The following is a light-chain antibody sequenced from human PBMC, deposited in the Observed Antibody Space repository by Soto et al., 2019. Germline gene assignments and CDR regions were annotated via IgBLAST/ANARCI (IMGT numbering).Light chain of an antibody. CDR2: GAS. CDR3: QQYGSSPLT. Sequence: MVLTQSPAPLSLSPGERATLYCRASQSVSSYLAWYQQKPGQAPRLLIYGASSRATGIPDRFSGSGSGTDFTLTISRLEPEDFAVYYCQQYGSSPLTFGGGTKV. V-gene: IGKV3-20*01. CDR1: QSVSSY. J-gene: IGKJ4*01.